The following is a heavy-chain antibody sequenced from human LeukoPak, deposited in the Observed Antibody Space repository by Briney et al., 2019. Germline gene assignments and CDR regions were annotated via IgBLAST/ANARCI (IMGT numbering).Heavy chain of an antibody. CDR3: SSSSGGLGEIFQH. CDR2: IIPILGIA. J-gene: IGHJ1*01. D-gene: IGHD3-10*01. V-gene: IGHV1-69*02. CDR1: GGTFSSYT. Sequence: SVKVSCKASGGTFSSYTTSWVRQAPGQGLEWMGRIIPILGIANYAQKYQGRVTITADKSTSRAYMELSSLKSEDTAVYYCSSSSGGLGEIFQHWGQGTLVTVSS.